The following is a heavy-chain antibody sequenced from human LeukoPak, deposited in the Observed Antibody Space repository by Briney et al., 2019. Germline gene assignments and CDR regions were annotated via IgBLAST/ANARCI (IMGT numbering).Heavy chain of an antibody. J-gene: IGHJ4*02. Sequence: ASVKVSCKASGYTFTGYYMHWVRQAPGQGLEWMGRINPNSGGTNYAQKFQGRVTMTRDTSISTAYMELSRLRSDDTAVYYCASVGYSGSSPRDYWGQGTLVTVSS. V-gene: IGHV1-2*06. CDR2: INPNSGGT. CDR1: GYTFTGYY. CDR3: ASVGYSGSSPRDY. D-gene: IGHD1-26*01.